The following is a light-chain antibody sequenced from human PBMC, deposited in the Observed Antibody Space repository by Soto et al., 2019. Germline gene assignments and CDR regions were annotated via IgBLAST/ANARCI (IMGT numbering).Light chain of an antibody. CDR1: SSNIGNNY. CDR3: GSWDSSLSAYV. V-gene: IGLV1-51*02. Sequence: QSVLTQPPSVSAAPGQKVTISCSGSSSNIGNNYVSWYQQLPGTAPKLLIYENNKRPSGIPDRFSGSKSSTSATQGITGTQTGDEADYYCGSWDSSLSAYVFGIGTKVTVL. J-gene: IGLJ1*01. CDR2: ENN.